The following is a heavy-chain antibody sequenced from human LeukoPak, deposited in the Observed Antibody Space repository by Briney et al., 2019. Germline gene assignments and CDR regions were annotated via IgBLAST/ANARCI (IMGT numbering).Heavy chain of an antibody. J-gene: IGHJ3*02. D-gene: IGHD6-6*01. CDR1: GFTVSSNY. Sequence: GGSLRLSCAASGFTVSSNYMSWVRQAPGKGLEWVSVIYSGGSTYYADSVKGRFTISRDNSKNTLYLRMNSLRAEDTAVYYCASRRPGFNAFDIWGQGTMVTVSS. CDR3: ASRRPGFNAFDI. V-gene: IGHV3-53*01. CDR2: IYSGGST.